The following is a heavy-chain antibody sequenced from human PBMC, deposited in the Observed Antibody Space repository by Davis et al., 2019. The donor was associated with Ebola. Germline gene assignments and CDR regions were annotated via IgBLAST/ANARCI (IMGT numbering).Heavy chain of an antibody. J-gene: IGHJ4*02. D-gene: IGHD2-15*01. Sequence: GGSLRLSCAASGFTFSSYGMHWVRQAPGKGLEWVAVISYDGSNKYYADSVKGRFTISRDNSKNTLYLQMNSLRAEDTAVYYCAKWDCSGGSCYGFDYWGQGTLVTVSS. CDR3: AKWDCSGGSCYGFDY. CDR1: GFTFSSYG. V-gene: IGHV3-30*18. CDR2: ISYDGSNK.